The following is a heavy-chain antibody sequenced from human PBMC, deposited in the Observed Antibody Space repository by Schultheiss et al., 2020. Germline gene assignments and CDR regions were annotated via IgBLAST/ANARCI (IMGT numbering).Heavy chain of an antibody. D-gene: IGHD2-8*01. V-gene: IGHV4-34*01. CDR1: GGSFSGYY. Sequence: SETLSITCAVYGGSFSGYYWSWIRQHPGKGLEWIGYIYYSGSTYYNPSLKSRVTISVDTSKNQFSLKLSSVTAADTAVYYCARARTIGRKGPQYFQHWGQGTLVTFSS. CDR3: ARARTIGRKGPQYFQH. CDR2: IYYSGST. J-gene: IGHJ1*01.